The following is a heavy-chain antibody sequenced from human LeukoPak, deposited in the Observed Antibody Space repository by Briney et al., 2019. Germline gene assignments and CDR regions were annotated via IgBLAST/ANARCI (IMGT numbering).Heavy chain of an antibody. CDR1: GFNFGSDA. D-gene: IGHD6-19*01. CDR2: IWSDGSND. J-gene: IGHJ4*02. Sequence: GRSLRLSCTASGFNFGSDAMHWVRQAPGKGLEWVAFIWSDGSNDHYADSVRGRFTISRDNSKNTVCLQMNSLRVEDTAVYYCARDPSGSGWSLSHWGQGTLVTVSS. CDR3: ARDPSGSGWSLSH. V-gene: IGHV3-33*01.